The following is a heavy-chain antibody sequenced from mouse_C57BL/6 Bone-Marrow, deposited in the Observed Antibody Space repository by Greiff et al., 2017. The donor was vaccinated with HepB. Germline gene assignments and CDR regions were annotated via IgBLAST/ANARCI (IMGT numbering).Heavy chain of an antibody. J-gene: IGHJ1*03. CDR1: GYTFTDYE. V-gene: IGHV1-15*01. Sequence: VQLQQSGAELVRPGASVTLSCKASGYTFTDYEMHWVKQTPVHGLEWIGAIDPETGGTAYNQKFKGKAILTADKSSSTAYMELRSLTSEDSAVYYCTRYYGSSGDWYFDVWGTGTTVTVSS. CDR2: IDPETGGT. CDR3: TRYYGSSGDWYFDV. D-gene: IGHD1-1*01.